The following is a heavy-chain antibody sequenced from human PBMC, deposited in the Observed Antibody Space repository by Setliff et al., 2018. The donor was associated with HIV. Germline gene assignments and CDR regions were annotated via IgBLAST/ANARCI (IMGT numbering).Heavy chain of an antibody. CDR3: ARCRGTLYYFDY. V-gene: IGHV4-59*12. CDR1: GGSISSYY. CDR2: IYYSGSS. D-gene: IGHD1-1*01. J-gene: IGHJ4*02. Sequence: LETLSLTCTVSGGSISSYYWSWIRQPPGKGLEWIGYIYYSGSSNYNPSLKSRVTISVDTSKNQFSLNLSPVTAADTAVYYCARCRGTLYYFDYWGQGTLVTVPQ.